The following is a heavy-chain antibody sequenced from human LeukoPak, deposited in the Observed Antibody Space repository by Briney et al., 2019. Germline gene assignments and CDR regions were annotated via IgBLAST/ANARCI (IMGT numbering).Heavy chain of an antibody. Sequence: SETLSLTCTVSGGSISSYYWSWIRQPPGKGLEWIGYIYYSGSTNYNPSLKSRVTISVDTSKNQFSLKLSSVTAADTAVYYCARGSGELLSPFDPWGQGTLVTVSS. CDR2: IYYSGST. CDR1: GGSISSYY. D-gene: IGHD3-10*01. CDR3: ARGSGELLSPFDP. J-gene: IGHJ5*02. V-gene: IGHV4-59*01.